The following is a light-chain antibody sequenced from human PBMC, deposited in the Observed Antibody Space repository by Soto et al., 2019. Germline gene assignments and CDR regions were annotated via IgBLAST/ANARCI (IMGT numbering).Light chain of an antibody. CDR2: DDS. Sequence: SYELTQQPSVSVAPGQTARVTCEGDNSETKRVHWYQQKPGQAPVLVVYDDSDRPSGIPERFSGSNSGNTATLTIRRVEAGDEADFYCQVWESRGDYPHVVFGGGTKVTVL. CDR3: QVWESRGDYPHVV. CDR1: NSETKR. J-gene: IGLJ2*01. V-gene: IGLV3-21*02.